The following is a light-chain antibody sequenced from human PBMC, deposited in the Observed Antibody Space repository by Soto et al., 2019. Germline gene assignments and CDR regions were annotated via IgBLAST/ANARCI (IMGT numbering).Light chain of an antibody. CDR3: QQYDNRVT. J-gene: IGKJ4*01. CDR1: QASSKY. CDR2: DAS. Sequence: DIQMTQSPSSLSASVGDRVTITCQASQASSKYLNWYQQKPGKAPKLLIYDASNLETGVPSRFSGSGSGTDFTFTVSSLQPEDIATYYCQQYDNRVTFGGGTKVEIK. V-gene: IGKV1-33*01.